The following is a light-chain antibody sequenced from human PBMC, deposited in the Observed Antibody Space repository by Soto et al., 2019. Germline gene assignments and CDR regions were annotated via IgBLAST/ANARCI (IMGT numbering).Light chain of an antibody. V-gene: IGKV1-5*03. CDR1: QSISGW. Sequence: DIQMTQSPSTLSASVGDRVTITCRASQSISGWLAWYQQKPGKAPKLLIYKASNLESGVQSRFSGSGSGTEFTLTISSLQPDDFATYYCQQYNGYSWTFGQGTKVEIK. CDR2: KAS. CDR3: QQYNGYSWT. J-gene: IGKJ1*01.